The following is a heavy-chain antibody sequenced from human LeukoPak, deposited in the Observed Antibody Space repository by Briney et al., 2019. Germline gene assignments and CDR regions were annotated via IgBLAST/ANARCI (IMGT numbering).Heavy chain of an antibody. CDR3: ARERQDTILHSGAFDI. J-gene: IGHJ3*02. V-gene: IGHV3-30-3*01. D-gene: IGHD2-21*01. CDR1: GFTFSTYF. CDR2: IASDGSHT. Sequence: GGFLRLSCAASGFTFSTYFMHWVRQAPGKGLEWVADIASDGSHTFYVESVKGRFTISRDNSKNTLYLQMNSLRAEDTAVYFCARERQDTILHSGAFDIWGQGTMVTVSS.